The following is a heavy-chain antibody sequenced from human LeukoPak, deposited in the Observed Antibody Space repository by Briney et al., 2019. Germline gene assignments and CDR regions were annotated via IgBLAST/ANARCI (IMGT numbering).Heavy chain of an antibody. Sequence: GGSLRLSCAASGFTFSNYWMSWVRQAPGKGLEWVAHIKQDGSEKYYVDSVKGRFTISRDNAKNSLYLQINSLRAEDTAVYYCARTYDFWSGSIRHDAFDIWGQGTMVTVSS. V-gene: IGHV3-7*01. J-gene: IGHJ3*02. CDR3: ARTYDFWSGSIRHDAFDI. CDR2: IKQDGSEK. D-gene: IGHD3-3*01. CDR1: GFTFSNYW.